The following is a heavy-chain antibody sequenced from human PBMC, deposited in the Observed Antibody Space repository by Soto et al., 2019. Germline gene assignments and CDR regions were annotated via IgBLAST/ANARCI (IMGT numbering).Heavy chain of an antibody. Sequence: EVHLLEFGGGLVQPGGSLRLSCAASGFTFSNHAMNWVRQAPGKGLEWVSGITGSGGTTFYADSVKGRFTISRDNSRYTVYLQMNSVRADDTGVYYCAKEYTSTSKGSFDYWGQGALVTVSS. J-gene: IGHJ4*02. D-gene: IGHD1-26*01. CDR3: AKEYTSTSKGSFDY. CDR2: ITGSGGTT. V-gene: IGHV3-23*01. CDR1: GFTFSNHA.